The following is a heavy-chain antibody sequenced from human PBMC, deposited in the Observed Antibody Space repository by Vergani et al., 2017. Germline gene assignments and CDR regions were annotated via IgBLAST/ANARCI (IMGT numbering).Heavy chain of an antibody. Sequence: EVQLVQSGAEVKKPGESLKISCKGSGYSFTSYWIGWVRQMPGKGLEWMGIIYPGDSDTRYSPSFQGQVTISADKSISTAYLQWSSMKASDTAMYYCARGRRGSGYYSYYYYGMDVWGQGTTVTVSS. J-gene: IGHJ6*02. CDR3: ARGRRGSGYYSYYYYGMDV. CDR1: GYSFTSYW. D-gene: IGHD3-22*01. V-gene: IGHV5-51*01. CDR2: IYPGDSDT.